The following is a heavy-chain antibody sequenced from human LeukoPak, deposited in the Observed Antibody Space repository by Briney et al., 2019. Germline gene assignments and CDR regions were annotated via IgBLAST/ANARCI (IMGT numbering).Heavy chain of an antibody. CDR1: GGSISSGDDY. CDR2: IYYSGST. Sequence: SETLSLTCTVSGGSISSGDDYWSWIRQPPGKGLEWIGYIYYSGSTYYNASLKSRVTISVDTSKNQFSLNLSSVTAADTAVYYCARSSLYRSSWYFDYWGQGTLVTVSS. CDR3: ARSSLYRSSWYFDY. D-gene: IGHD6-13*01. J-gene: IGHJ4*02. V-gene: IGHV4-30-4*08.